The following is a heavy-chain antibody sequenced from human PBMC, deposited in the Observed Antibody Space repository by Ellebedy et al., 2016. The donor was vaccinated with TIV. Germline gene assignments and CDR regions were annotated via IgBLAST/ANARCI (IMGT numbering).Heavy chain of an antibody. Sequence: SVKVSCXASGGTFSSYAISWVRQAPGQGLEWMGGIIPIFGTANYAQKFQGRVTMTTDTSTSTAYMELRSLRSDDTAVYYCARDKQLVQDYWGQGTLVTASS. J-gene: IGHJ4*02. CDR2: IIPIFGTA. D-gene: IGHD6-13*01. CDR1: GGTFSSYA. V-gene: IGHV1-69*05. CDR3: ARDKQLVQDY.